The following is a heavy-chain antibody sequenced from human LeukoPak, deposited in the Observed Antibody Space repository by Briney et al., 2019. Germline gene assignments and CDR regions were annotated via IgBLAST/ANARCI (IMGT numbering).Heavy chain of an antibody. CDR1: GGSVSSGSYY. J-gene: IGHJ4*02. D-gene: IGHD6-25*01. CDR2: IYYSGST. CDR3: AGGLYSSGWY. V-gene: IGHV4-61*01. Sequence: SETLSLTCTVSGGSVSSGSYYWSWIRQPPGEGLECIGYIYYSGSTNYNPSLKSRVTISVDTSKNQFSLKLSSVTAADTAVYYCAGGLYSSGWYWGQGTLVTVSS.